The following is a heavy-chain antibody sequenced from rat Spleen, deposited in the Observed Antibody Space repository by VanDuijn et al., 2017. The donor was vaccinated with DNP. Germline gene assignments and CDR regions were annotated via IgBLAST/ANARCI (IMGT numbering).Heavy chain of an antibody. CDR2: ISTGGGNT. V-gene: IGHV5S13*01. Sequence: EVQLVESGGGLVQPGRSMKLSCAASGFTFSNYGMAWVRQAPTKGLEWVASISTGGGNTYYRDAVKGRFTIARDNAKTTQSLQMDSLSADDPATYYCATRDYGYNSWFAYWGQGTLVTVSA. D-gene: IGHD1-9*01. CDR3: ATRDYGYNSWFAY. J-gene: IGHJ3*01. CDR1: GFTFSNYG.